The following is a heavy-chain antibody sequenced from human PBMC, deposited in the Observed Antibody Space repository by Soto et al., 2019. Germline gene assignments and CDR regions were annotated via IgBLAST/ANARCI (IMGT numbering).Heavy chain of an antibody. CDR3: ARILRDSQGWYHYDF. V-gene: IGHV4-30-2*02. CDR2: TYHSGST. CDR1: GDTISTGGYT. Sequence: SETLSLTCDVSGDTISTGGYTWAWIRQPPGKALEWIGHTYHSGSTYYNPSLESRVIISVDTSKNEFSLKLNSVTAADTATYNCARILRDSQGWYHYDFWGQGTLVTVSS. J-gene: IGHJ4*02. D-gene: IGHD6-19*01.